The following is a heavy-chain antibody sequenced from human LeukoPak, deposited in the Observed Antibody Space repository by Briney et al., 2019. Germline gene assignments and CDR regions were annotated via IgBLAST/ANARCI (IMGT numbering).Heavy chain of an antibody. CDR3: ARGPYYGSGINKLNYYYYVMDV. J-gene: IGHJ6*02. Sequence: SETLSVTCTVSGGSISSYYWSWIRQPPGKGLEWIGYIYYSGSTNYNPSLKSRVTISVDTSKNQFSLKLSSVTAADTAVYYCARGPYYGSGINKLNYYYYVMDVRGQGTTVTVSS. CDR1: GGSISSYY. CDR2: IYYSGST. D-gene: IGHD3-10*01. V-gene: IGHV4-59*01.